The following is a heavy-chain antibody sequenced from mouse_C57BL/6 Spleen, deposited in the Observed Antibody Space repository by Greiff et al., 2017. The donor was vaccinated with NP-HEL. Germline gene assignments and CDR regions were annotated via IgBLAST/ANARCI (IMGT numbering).Heavy chain of an antibody. Sequence: EVQLVESGGGLVKPGGSLKLSCAASGFTFSSYAMSWVRQTPEKRLEWVATISDGGSYTYYPDNVKGRFTISRDNAKNNLYLQMSHLKSEDTAMYYCARDGDDYGRDYFDYWGQGTTLTVSS. D-gene: IGHD2-4*01. CDR1: GFTFSSYA. J-gene: IGHJ2*01. CDR3: ARDGDDYGRDYFDY. V-gene: IGHV5-4*01. CDR2: ISDGGSYT.